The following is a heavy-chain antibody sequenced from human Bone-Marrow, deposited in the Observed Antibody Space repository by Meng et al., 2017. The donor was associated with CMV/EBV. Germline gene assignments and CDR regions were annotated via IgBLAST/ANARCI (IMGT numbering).Heavy chain of an antibody. CDR3: ARDGGVLRFPNWFDP. V-gene: IGHV3-21*01. J-gene: IGHJ5*02. Sequence: GESLKISCAASGFTFSSYSMNWVRQAPGKGLEWVSPISSSSSYIYYADSVKGRFTISRDNAKNSLYLQMNSLRAEDTAVYYCARDGGVLRFPNWFDPWGQGTLVTVSS. CDR1: GFTFSSYS. CDR2: ISSSSSYI. D-gene: IGHD3-3*01.